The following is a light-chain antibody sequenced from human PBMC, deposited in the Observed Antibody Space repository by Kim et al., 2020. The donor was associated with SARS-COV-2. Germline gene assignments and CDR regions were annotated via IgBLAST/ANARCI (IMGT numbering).Light chain of an antibody. V-gene: IGKV3-11*01. Sequence: PGERADLSCRASETVTSDLAWYQQKAGQPPRLLIYDANSRASGIPARFSGSGFGTDFTLSISSREPEDVAIYYCQQRWRWPLTFGGGTKVGIK. CDR1: ETVTSD. J-gene: IGKJ4*01. CDR3: QQRWRWPLT. CDR2: DAN.